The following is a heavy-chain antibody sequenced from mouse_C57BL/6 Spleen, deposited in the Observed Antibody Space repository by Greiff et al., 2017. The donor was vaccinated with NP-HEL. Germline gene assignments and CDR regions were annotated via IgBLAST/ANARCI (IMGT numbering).Heavy chain of an antibody. Sequence: QVQLKESGPGLVAPSQSLSITCTVSGFSLTSYGVHWVRQPPGKGLEWLVVIWRDGSTTYNSALKSRLSIRKDNYKSQVFLKMNSLQTDDNARYYCARHNDSGGFAYWGQGTLVTVSA. J-gene: IGHJ3*01. D-gene: IGHD2-4*01. V-gene: IGHV2-6-1*01. CDR2: IWRDGST. CDR3: ARHNDSGGFAY. CDR1: GFSLTSYG.